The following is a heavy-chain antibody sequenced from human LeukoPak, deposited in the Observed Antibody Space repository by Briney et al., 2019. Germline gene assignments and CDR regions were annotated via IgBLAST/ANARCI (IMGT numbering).Heavy chain of an antibody. J-gene: IGHJ3*02. V-gene: IGHV4-34*08. CDR1: GFTFSDYY. D-gene: IGHD5-12*01. CDR2: INHSGST. CDR3: ACNAVRYSAYDREEDPSDI. Sequence: LRLSCAASGFTFSDYYMSWIRQAPGKGLEWIGEINHSGSTKYNPSLKSRVTMSVDASTNQFFLRLTSVTAADTAVYYCACNAVRYSAYDREEDPSDIWGQGTMVTVSS.